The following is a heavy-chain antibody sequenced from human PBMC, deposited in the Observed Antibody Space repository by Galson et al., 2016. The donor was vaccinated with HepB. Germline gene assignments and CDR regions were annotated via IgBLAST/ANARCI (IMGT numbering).Heavy chain of an antibody. CDR3: ARGLVESTTAFDS. CDR2: IYSGGAT. CDR1: GLTLNNFV. V-gene: IGHV3-53*05. D-gene: IGHD4-11*01. J-gene: IGHJ4*02. Sequence: SLRLSCAASGLTLNNFVINWIRQAPGQGLEWVSVIYSGGATYYTDSVRGRFTIPRDDSKNTLFLQMDSLRPKDTAAYYCARGLVESTTAFDSWGQGTLVAVSS.